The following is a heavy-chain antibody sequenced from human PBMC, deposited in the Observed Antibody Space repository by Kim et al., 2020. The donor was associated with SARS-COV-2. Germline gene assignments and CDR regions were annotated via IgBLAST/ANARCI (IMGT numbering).Heavy chain of an antibody. J-gene: IGHJ4*02. CDR3: ARFRLWFGEFDDY. V-gene: IGHV4-39*01. CDR1: GGSISSSSYY. CDR2: IYYSGST. Sequence: SETLSLTCTVSGGSISSSSYYWGWIRQPPGKGLEWIESIYYSGSTYYNPSLKSRVTISVDTSKNQFSLKLSSVTAADTAVYYCARFRLWFGEFDDYWGQGTLVPVSS. D-gene: IGHD3-10*01.